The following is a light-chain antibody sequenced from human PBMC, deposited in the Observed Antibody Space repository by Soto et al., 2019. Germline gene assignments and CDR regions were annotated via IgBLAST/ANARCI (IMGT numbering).Light chain of an antibody. CDR3: QQYGSSYT. CDR2: GAS. V-gene: IGKV3-20*01. Sequence: EIVLTQSPGTLSLSPGERATLSCRASQSVSSSYLAWYQQKPGQAPRLLIYGASSRATGIPDRFSGSWSGTDFTLNISRLEPEAFAVYYCQQYGSSYTFGQGTKLEIK. J-gene: IGKJ2*01. CDR1: QSVSSSY.